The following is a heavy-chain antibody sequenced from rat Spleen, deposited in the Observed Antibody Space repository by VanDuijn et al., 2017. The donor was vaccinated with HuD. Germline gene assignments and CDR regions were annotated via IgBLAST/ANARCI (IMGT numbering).Heavy chain of an antibody. CDR3: ARHDVYYGRRSYYFDY. D-gene: IGHD1-6*01. CDR1: GFTFSDYG. V-gene: IGHV5-29*01. CDR2: ISYGDSSGHSST. J-gene: IGHJ2*01. Sequence: EVQLVESGGGLVQPGRSLKLSCAASGFTFSDYGMAWVRQAPTKGLEWVATISYGDSSGHSSTYYRDSVKGRFTISRDNAKSSLYLQMDSLRSGDTATYYCARHDVYYGRRSYYFDYWGQGVMVTVSS.